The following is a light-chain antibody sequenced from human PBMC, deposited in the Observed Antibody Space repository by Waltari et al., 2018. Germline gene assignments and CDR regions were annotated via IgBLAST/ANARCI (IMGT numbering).Light chain of an antibody. CDR2: DVT. Sequence: QSALTQPRSVSGSPGQSVTISCTGSSSDFGAYNSVSWYQHHPGKAPKLLILDVTRRPSGVPARFSGSKSGNTASLTVSGIQAEDEADYYCCSYAGNYFFVLFGGGTTLTVL. CDR1: SSDFGAYNS. J-gene: IGLJ3*02. CDR3: CSYAGNYFFVL. V-gene: IGLV2-11*01.